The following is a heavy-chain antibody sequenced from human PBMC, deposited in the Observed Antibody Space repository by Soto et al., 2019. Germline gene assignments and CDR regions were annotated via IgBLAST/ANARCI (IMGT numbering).Heavy chain of an antibody. CDR3: ARRYGGTFDY. D-gene: IGHD2-15*01. V-gene: IGHV4-59*08. Sequence: SETLSLTCTVSGGSLSSYYWSWIRQPPGKGLEWIGYIYYSGSTNYNPSLKSRVTISVDTSKNQFSLKLSSVTAADTAVYYCARRYGGTFDYWGQGPLITVPQ. CDR1: GGSLSSYY. J-gene: IGHJ4*02. CDR2: IYYSGST.